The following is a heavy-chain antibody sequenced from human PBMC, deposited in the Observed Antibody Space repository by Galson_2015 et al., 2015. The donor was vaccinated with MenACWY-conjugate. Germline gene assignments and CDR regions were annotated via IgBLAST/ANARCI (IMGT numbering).Heavy chain of an antibody. V-gene: IGHV1-18*01. CDR3: ARAKDPFFYGDYDYYGMDV. CDR1: GYTFTSYG. CDR2: ISAYNGNT. J-gene: IGHJ6*02. Sequence: SVKVSCKASGYTFTSYGISWVRQAPGQGLEWMGWISAYNGNTNYAQKLQGRVTMTTDTSTSTAYMELRSLRSDDTAVYYCARAKDPFFYGDYDYYGMDVWGQGTTVTVSS. D-gene: IGHD4-17*01.